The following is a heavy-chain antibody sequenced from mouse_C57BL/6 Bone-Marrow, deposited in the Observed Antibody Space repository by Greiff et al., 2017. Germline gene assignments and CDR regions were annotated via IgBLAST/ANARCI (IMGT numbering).Heavy chain of an antibody. Sequence: QVQLQQPGAELVKPGASVKISCKASGYTFTGYWITWVKQRPGQGLEWIGDIYPGSGSTNYNEKFKGKATLTVDTSSSTAYMQLISLPSEDSAVYACARDGNYAMDYWGQGTSVTVSS. V-gene: IGHV1-55*01. CDR1: GYTFTGYW. D-gene: IGHD2-1*01. CDR2: IYPGSGST. J-gene: IGHJ4*01. CDR3: ARDGNYAMDY.